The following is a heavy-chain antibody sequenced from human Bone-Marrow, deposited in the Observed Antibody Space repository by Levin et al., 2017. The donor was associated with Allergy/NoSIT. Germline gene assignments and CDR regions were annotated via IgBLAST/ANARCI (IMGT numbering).Heavy chain of an antibody. J-gene: IGHJ4*02. CDR2: INSDSGAT. Sequence: NPGGSLRLSCKASGETLRGYYIHWVRQAPGQGLEWMGWINSDSGATKYKEELQGRVTMTRDTSIKTTFMELSRLRSDDTAVYYCGSTAALGWGFDYWGQGTLVTVPS. D-gene: IGHD2-15*01. CDR1: GETLRGYY. V-gene: IGHV1-2*02. CDR3: GSTAALGWGFDY.